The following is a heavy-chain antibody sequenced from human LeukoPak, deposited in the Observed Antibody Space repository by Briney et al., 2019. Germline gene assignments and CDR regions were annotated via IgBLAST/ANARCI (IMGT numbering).Heavy chain of an antibody. V-gene: IGHV3-53*01. CDR1: GFTVSSNY. D-gene: IGHD5-24*01. CDR2: IYSGGST. J-gene: IGHJ4*02. CDR3: ARVEAVATIGYYFNY. Sequence: GGSLRLSCAASGFTVSSNYMSWVRQAPGKGLEWLSVIYSGGSTYYADSVKGRFTISRDNSKNTLYLQMNSLRAEDTAVFYCARVEAVATIGYYFNYWGQGTLVTVSS.